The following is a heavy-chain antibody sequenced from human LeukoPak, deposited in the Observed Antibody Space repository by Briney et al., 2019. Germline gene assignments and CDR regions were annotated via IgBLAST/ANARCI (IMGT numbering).Heavy chain of an antibody. Sequence: GGSLRLSCAASGFTFSDYYMSWIRQAPGKGLEWLSYISSSGTTIQYADSVKGRFTISRDNAKNSLYLQMNSLRAEDTAVYYCAREERLRWTGYWGQGTLVTVSS. CDR3: AREERLRWTGY. V-gene: IGHV3-11*01. D-gene: IGHD3/OR15-3a*01. J-gene: IGHJ4*02. CDR1: GFTFSDYY. CDR2: ISSSGTTI.